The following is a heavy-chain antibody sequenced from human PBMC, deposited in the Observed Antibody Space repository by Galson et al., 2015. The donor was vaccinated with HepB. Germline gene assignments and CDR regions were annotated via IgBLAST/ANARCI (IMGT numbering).Heavy chain of an antibody. CDR3: AKDKGPFSWYFDL. CDR2: ISWNSGSI. Sequence: SLRLSCAASGFTFDDYAMHWVRQAPGKGLEWVSGISWNSGSIGYADSVKGRFTISRDNAKNSLYLQMNSLRAEDTALYYCAKDKGPFSWYFDLWGRGTLVTVSP. D-gene: IGHD2/OR15-2a*01. V-gene: IGHV3-9*01. J-gene: IGHJ2*01. CDR1: GFTFDDYA.